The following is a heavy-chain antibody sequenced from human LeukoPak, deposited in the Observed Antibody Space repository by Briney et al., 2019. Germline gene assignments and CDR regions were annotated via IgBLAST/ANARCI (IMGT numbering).Heavy chain of an antibody. Sequence: KTSETLSLTCTVSGGSISSYYWSWIRQPPGKGLGWIGYIYYIGSTNYNPSLKSRVTISVDTSKNQFSLKLSSVTAADTAVYYCARGEDSSSWYDYWGQGTLVTVSS. J-gene: IGHJ4*02. CDR3: ARGEDSSSWYDY. V-gene: IGHV4-59*01. CDR1: GGSISSYY. D-gene: IGHD6-13*01. CDR2: IYYIGST.